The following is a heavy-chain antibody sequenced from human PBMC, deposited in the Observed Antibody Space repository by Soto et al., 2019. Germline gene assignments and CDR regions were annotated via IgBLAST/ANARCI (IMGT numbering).Heavy chain of an antibody. CDR3: ASGLLPNAVSKWDPSK. D-gene: IGHD1-26*01. J-gene: IGHJ1*01. CDR1: GGTFSSYA. V-gene: IGHV1-69*06. Sequence: SVKVSCKASGGTFSSYAISWVRQAPGQGLEWMGGIIPIFGTANYAQKFQGRVTITADKSTSTAYMELSSLRSEDTAVYYCASGLLPNAVSKWDPSKWGQQTLVTTSS. CDR2: IIPIFGTA.